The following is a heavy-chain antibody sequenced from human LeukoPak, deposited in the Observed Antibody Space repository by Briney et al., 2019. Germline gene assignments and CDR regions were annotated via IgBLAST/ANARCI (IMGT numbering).Heavy chain of an antibody. Sequence: GASVKVPCKASGYTFTSYGISWVRQAPGQGLEWMGWISAYNGNTNYAQKLQGRVTMTTDTSTSTAYMELRSLRSDDTAVYYCARDGLDYYDSSGYYFDYWGQGTLVTVSS. CDR3: ARDGLDYYDSSGYYFDY. J-gene: IGHJ4*02. V-gene: IGHV1-18*01. D-gene: IGHD3-22*01. CDR2: ISAYNGNT. CDR1: GYTFTSYG.